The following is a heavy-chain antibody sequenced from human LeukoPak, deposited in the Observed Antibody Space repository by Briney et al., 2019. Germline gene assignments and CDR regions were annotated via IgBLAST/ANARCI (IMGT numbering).Heavy chain of an antibody. D-gene: IGHD1-26*01. CDR2: IKQDGSEK. J-gene: IGHJ4*02. CDR3: ARFDPNSGTYKDFDY. CDR1: GFTFSRYW. Sequence: GGSLRLSRAASGFTFSRYWMTWVRQAPGKGLERVANIKQDGSEKSYVDSVKGRFTISRDNAKNSLYLQMSSLRAEDTALYYCARFDPNSGTYKDFDYWGQGTLVTVSS. V-gene: IGHV3-7*01.